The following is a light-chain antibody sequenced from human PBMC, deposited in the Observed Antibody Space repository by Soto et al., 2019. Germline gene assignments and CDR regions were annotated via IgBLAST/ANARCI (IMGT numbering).Light chain of an antibody. V-gene: IGKV1-39*01. CDR3: QQTFSNLLS. Sequence: IQLTQSPSSLSASAGDRVTIACRASESISNYLNWYQLKPGEAPKVLIYSASTLRGGVPSRFSGTGSGTEFTLTISSPQPEDVATYFCQQTFSNLLSFGGGTKVEIK. CDR1: ESISNY. J-gene: IGKJ4*01. CDR2: SAS.